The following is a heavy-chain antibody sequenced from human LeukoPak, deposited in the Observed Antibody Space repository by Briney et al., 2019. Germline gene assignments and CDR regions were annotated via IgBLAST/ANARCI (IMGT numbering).Heavy chain of an antibody. D-gene: IGHD4-17*01. V-gene: IGHV3-21*01. CDR2: ISSSSSYI. CDR3: AREVGYGDYGVDY. Sequence: GGSLRLSCAASGFTFSSYSMNWVRQAPGKGLEWVSSISSSSSYIYYADSVKGRFTISRDNAKNSLYPQMNSLRAEDTAVYYCAREVGYGDYGVDYWGQGTLVTVSS. CDR1: GFTFSSYS. J-gene: IGHJ4*02.